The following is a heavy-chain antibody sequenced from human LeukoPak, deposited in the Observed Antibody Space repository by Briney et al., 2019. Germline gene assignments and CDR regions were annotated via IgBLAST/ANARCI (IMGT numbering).Heavy chain of an antibody. D-gene: IGHD2-21*02. V-gene: IGHV3-23*01. J-gene: IGHJ4*02. CDR3: AKDPPPMTLIPYYFHH. CDR1: ASTFRRYP. Sequence: GDPPTLSCPPSASTFRRYPMSCLRHAPGKGLECLSAMSGSGGSTYYTDSVKGRFTISRDNSKNTLYLQMNSLRAEDTAVYYCAKDPPPMTLIPYYFHHWRQGTLVTVSS. CDR2: MSGSGGST.